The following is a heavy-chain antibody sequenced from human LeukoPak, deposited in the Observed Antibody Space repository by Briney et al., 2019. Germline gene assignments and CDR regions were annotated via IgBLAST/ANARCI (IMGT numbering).Heavy chain of an antibody. J-gene: IGHJ6*03. Sequence: GESLKISCKASEYTFTAYYMHWVRQAPGQGLEWMGWINPNTGGTNYAQKFQGRVTMTKDTSISTAYMELSRLRSDDTAVYYCARCLTPSAYGHYYFYMDVWGKGTTVTISS. CDR1: EYTFTAYY. V-gene: IGHV1-2*02. CDR3: ARCLTPSAYGHYYFYMDV. D-gene: IGHD4-23*01. CDR2: INPNTGGT.